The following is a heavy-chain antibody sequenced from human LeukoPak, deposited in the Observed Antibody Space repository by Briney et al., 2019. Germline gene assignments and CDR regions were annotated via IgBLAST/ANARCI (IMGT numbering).Heavy chain of an antibody. CDR1: GGTLSSYY. D-gene: IGHD1-7*01. CDR2: IIPNFGSA. Sequence: SVKVSCKASGGTLSSYYMSWVRQAPGHGLEWMGGIIPNFGSANYAQKFQGRVTITTDDSKVPAYMELSSPISDDPTVYCCARDRLGITGTIYYYMDVWGKGTTVTVSS. CDR3: ARDRLGITGTIYYYMDV. J-gene: IGHJ6*03. V-gene: IGHV1-69*05.